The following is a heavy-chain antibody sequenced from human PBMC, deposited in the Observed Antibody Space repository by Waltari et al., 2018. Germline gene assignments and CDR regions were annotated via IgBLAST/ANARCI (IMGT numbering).Heavy chain of an antibody. CDR3: ARWESACRALQI. CDR2: ICHTGDT. CDR1: GVAVNNYF. V-gene: IGHV4-59*08. Sequence: QVQLQESGPGLVKYSETLSPRCTVSGVAVNNYFWNWIRQAQGKGPEWIGYICHTGDTKQTPSLKILVGMSVDASRNEIYLWLISVSASDTAIYYCARWESACRALQIWGQGTLGTVSS. D-gene: IGHD3-16*01. J-gene: IGHJ4*03.